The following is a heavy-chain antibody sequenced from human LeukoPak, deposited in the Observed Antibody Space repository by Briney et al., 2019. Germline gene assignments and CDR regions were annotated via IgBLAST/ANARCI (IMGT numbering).Heavy chain of an antibody. V-gene: IGHV4-34*01. J-gene: IGHJ5*02. CDR1: GGSFSGYY. CDR2: INHSGRT. Sequence: PSETLSLTCAVYGGSFSGYYWSWIRHPPGQGLEWLGEINHSGRTNYNPSLKSRGTISVDTSKNQFSLKLSSVTAADTAVYYCARGLVYYDFWSGYYSFWFDPWGQGTLVTVSS. CDR3: ARGLVYYDFWSGYYSFWFDP. D-gene: IGHD3-3*01.